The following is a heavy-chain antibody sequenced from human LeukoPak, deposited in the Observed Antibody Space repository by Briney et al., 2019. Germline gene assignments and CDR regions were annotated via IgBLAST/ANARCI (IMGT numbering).Heavy chain of an antibody. V-gene: IGHV4-59*12. Sequence: PSETLSLTCTVSGGSISSYYWSWIRQPPGKGLEWIGYIYYSGSTNYNPSLKSRVTISVDTSKNQFSLKLSSVTAADTAVYYCARGRSIVLRYFDWLLYNDYWGQGTLVTVSS. CDR1: GGSISSYY. J-gene: IGHJ4*02. CDR3: ARGRSIVLRYFDWLLYNDY. CDR2: IYYSGST. D-gene: IGHD3-9*01.